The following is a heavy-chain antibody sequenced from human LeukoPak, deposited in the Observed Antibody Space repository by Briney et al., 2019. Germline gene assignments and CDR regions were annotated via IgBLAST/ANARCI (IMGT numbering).Heavy chain of an antibody. Sequence: GGSLRLSCAASGFTFSSYAMHWVRQAPGKGLEWVAVISYDGSNKYYADSVKGRFTISRDNSKNTLNLQMNSLRAEDTAVYYCARDHPSYGGLVWGQGTLVTVSS. CDR1: GFTFSSYA. D-gene: IGHD4-23*01. CDR2: ISYDGSNK. CDR3: ARDHPSYGGLV. J-gene: IGHJ4*02. V-gene: IGHV3-30-3*01.